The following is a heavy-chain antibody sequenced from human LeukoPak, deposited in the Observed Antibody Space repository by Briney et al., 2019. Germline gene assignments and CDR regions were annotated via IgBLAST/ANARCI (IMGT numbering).Heavy chain of an antibody. CDR3: TTSGIYRSVAFDI. V-gene: IGHV3-15*01. D-gene: IGHD1-26*01. CDR2: IRSKTDGGTT. CDR1: GFTLSHAW. Sequence: GGSLRLSCAASGFTLSHAWMTWVRQGPGKGLEGVGRIRSKTDGGTTDYAAPVKGRFTISRDDSKNTLYLQMNSLKTEDTAVYYCTTSGIYRSVAFDIWGQGTMVTVSP. J-gene: IGHJ3*02.